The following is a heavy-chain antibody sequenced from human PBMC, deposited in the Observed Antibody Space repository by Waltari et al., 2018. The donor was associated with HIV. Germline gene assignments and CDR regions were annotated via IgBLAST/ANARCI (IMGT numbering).Heavy chain of an antibody. V-gene: IGHV3-23*01. CDR1: GFSFSNLG. CDR3: ARQSLGSFDY. J-gene: IGHJ4*02. Sequence: EVQLLESGGGLVQTGGSLRISGASYGFSFSNLGRSWVRQAPRKLLEWVSAITVSGGSTYYADSVKGRFTISRDNSKNTLYLQMDSLRAEDTAVYYCARQSLGSFDYWGQGTLVTVSS. D-gene: IGHD7-27*01. CDR2: ITVSGGST.